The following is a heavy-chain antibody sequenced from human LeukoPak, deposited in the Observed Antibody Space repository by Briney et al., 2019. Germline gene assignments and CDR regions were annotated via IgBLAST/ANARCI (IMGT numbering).Heavy chain of an antibody. CDR3: ARDNSGGSGYYYMDV. CDR1: GFTFSSYS. J-gene: IGHJ6*03. D-gene: IGHD3-3*01. V-gene: IGHV3-21*01. CDR2: ISSSSSYI. Sequence: KSGGSLRLSCAASGFTFSSYSMNWVRQAPGKGLEWVSSISSSSSYIYYADSVKGRFTISRDNAKNSLYLQMNSLRAEDTAVYYCARDNSGGSGYYYMDVWGKGTTVTVSS.